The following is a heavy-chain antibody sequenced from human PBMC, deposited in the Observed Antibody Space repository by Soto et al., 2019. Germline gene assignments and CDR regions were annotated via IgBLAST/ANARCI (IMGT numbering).Heavy chain of an antibody. CDR2: ISAYNGNT. CDR1: GYTFTSYG. D-gene: IGHD6-13*01. V-gene: IGHV1-18*01. J-gene: IGHJ4*02. CDR3: ARARRSNLAAASTVD. Sequence: ASVKVSCKASGYTFTSYGISWVRQAPGQGLEWMGWISAYNGNTNYAQKFQGRVTMTRDTSTSTVYMELSSLRSEDTAVYYCARARRSNLAAASTVDWGQGTLVTVSS.